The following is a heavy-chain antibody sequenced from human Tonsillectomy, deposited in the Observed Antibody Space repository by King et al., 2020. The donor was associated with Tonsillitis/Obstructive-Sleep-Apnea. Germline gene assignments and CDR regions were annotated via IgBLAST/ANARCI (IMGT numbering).Heavy chain of an antibody. V-gene: IGHV3-48*03. J-gene: IGHJ4*02. CDR1: GFTFSSYE. D-gene: IGHD1-26*01. CDR3: ARKGSRGSYYFDY. CDR2: ISSSGSTI. Sequence: QLVQSGGGLVQPGGSLRLSCAASGFTFSSYEMNWVRQAPGKGLEWVSYISSSGSTIYYADSVKGRFTISRDNAKNSLYLQMNSLRAEDTAVYYCARKGSRGSYYFDYWGQGTLVTVSS.